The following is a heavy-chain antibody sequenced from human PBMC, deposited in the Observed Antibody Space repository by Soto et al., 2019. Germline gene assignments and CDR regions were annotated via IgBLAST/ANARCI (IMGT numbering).Heavy chain of an antibody. J-gene: IGHJ5*02. Sequence: SETLSLTCTVSGGSVGSGSYYWSWIRQPPGKGLEWIGYIYCSGSTNYNPSLKRLATTSVDTSKNHFPLKLSSVAAAETAVYCCASLTVTYNGFAPGGQGPRVTVSS. CDR2: IYCSGST. V-gene: IGHV4-61*03. CDR3: ASLTVTYNGFAP. D-gene: IGHD4-4*01. CDR1: GGSVGSGSYY.